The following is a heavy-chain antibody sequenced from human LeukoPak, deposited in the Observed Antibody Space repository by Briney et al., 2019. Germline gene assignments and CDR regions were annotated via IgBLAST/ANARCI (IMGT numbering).Heavy chain of an antibody. Sequence: SVKVSCKASGGTFSSYAISWVRQAPGQGLEWMGGIIPIFGTANYAQKLQGRVTMTTDTSTSTAYMELRSLRSDDTAVYYCARDTIVGATNFDYWGQGTLVTVSS. J-gene: IGHJ4*02. CDR1: GGTFSSYA. CDR3: ARDTIVGATNFDY. V-gene: IGHV1-69*05. D-gene: IGHD1-26*01. CDR2: IIPIFGTA.